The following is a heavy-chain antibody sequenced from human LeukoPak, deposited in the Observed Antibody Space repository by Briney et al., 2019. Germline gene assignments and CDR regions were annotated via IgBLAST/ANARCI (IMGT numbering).Heavy chain of an antibody. CDR3: ARERPYYYDSSGAFDI. CDR1: GFTFSDYY. CDR2: ISSSGDTI. V-gene: IGHV3-11*04. J-gene: IGHJ3*02. Sequence: PGGSLRLSCAASGFTFSDYYMSWIRQAPGKGLEWVSYISSSGDTIHYADSVKGRFTISRDNAKNSLYLQMNSLRAEDTAVYYCARERPYYYDSSGAFDIWGQGTMVTVSS. D-gene: IGHD3-22*01.